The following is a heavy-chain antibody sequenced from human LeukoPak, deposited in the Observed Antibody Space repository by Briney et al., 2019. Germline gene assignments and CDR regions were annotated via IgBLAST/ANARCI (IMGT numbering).Heavy chain of an antibody. J-gene: IGHJ3*02. Sequence: SETLSLTCTVSGGSISSHYWSWIRQPPGEGLEWIGCISYSGSTNYNPSLKSRVTISVDTPKKQFSLKLSSVTAADTAVYYCARDTYSYDTSGDAFDIWGQGTMVTVSS. CDR3: ARDTYSYDTSGDAFDI. CDR2: ISYSGST. D-gene: IGHD3-22*01. V-gene: IGHV4-59*11. CDR1: GGSISSHY.